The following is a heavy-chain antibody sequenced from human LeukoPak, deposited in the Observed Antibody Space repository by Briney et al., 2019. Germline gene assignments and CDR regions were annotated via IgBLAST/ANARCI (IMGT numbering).Heavy chain of an antibody. D-gene: IGHD1-26*01. Sequence: ASVKVSCKASGYTFTCYYMHWVRQAPGQGLEWMGLINPSGGSTSYAQKFQGRVTMARDTSTSTVYMELSSLRSEDTAVYYCARESGPGSYFTSGVDPWGQGTLVTVSS. CDR3: ARESGPGSYFTSGVDP. CDR1: GYTFTCYY. CDR2: INPSGGST. J-gene: IGHJ5*02. V-gene: IGHV1-46*01.